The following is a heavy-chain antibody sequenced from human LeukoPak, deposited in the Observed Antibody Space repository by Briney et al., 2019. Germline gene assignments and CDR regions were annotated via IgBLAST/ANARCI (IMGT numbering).Heavy chain of an antibody. J-gene: IGHJ4*02. D-gene: IGHD3-16*02. CDR1: GYSISSGYY. CDR3: ARLGPAYDYVWGSYRTIDY. CDR2: IYHSGST. Sequence: PLGTLTLTCAVSGYSISSGYYWGWIRQPPGKGLEWIGSIYHSGSTYYNPSLKSRVTISVDTSKNQFSLKLSSVTAADTPVYYCARLGPAYDYVWGSYRTIDYWGQGTLVTVSS. V-gene: IGHV4-38-2*01.